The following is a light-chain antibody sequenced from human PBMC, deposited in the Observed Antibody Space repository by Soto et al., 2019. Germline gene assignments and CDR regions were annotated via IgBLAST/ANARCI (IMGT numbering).Light chain of an antibody. CDR3: QQYGSLPGT. Sequence: EIVLTQSPGTLSLSPGERATLSCRASQIVTSRYLAWYQQKPGQAPRLLIFGASIRDSGVTDRFSGSGSGTDFTLTISRLEAEDSAVYYCQQYGSLPGTFGKGTKVEIK. CDR2: GAS. CDR1: QIVTSRY. J-gene: IGKJ1*01. V-gene: IGKV3-20*01.